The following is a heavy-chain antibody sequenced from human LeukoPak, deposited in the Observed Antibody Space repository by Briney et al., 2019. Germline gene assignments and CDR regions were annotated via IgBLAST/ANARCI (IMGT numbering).Heavy chain of an antibody. CDR2: IKQDGSEK. Sequence: GGSLRLSCAASGFTFSSYWMSWVRQAPGKGLEWVANIKQDGSEKYYVDSVKGRFTISRDNAKNSLYQQMNSLRAEDTAVYYCARQLLRYFDWLPYFDYWGQGTLVTVSS. CDR1: GFTFSSYW. V-gene: IGHV3-7*03. CDR3: ARQLLRYFDWLPYFDY. J-gene: IGHJ4*02. D-gene: IGHD3-9*01.